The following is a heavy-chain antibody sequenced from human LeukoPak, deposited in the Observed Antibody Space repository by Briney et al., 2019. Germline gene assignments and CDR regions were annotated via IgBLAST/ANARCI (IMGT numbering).Heavy chain of an antibody. D-gene: IGHD3-10*01. CDR1: GGTFSNYA. CDR2: IIPLFDTA. J-gene: IGHJ4*02. CDR3: ARALRGVTTLGY. V-gene: IGHV1-69*13. Sequence: SVKVSCKASGGTFSNYAISWVRQAPGQGLEWMGGIIPLFDTADYAQKFQGRLTITADESTSTAYMELSSLRAEDTAVYYCARALRGVTTLGYWGQGTLVTVSS.